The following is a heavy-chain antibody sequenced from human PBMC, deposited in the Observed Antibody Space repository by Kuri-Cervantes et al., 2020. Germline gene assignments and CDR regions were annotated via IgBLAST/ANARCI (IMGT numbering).Heavy chain of an antibody. CDR1: GGTFSSYA. CDR3: ARGVNYGDYLKWFDP. V-gene: IGHV1-69*06. Sequence: SVKVSCKASGGTFSSYAISWVRQAPGQGLEWMGGIIPIFGTANYAQKFQGRVTITADKSTSTAYMELSSLRSEDTAVYYCARGVNYGDYLKWFDPWGQGTLVTVSS. J-gene: IGHJ5*02. CDR2: IIPIFGTA. D-gene: IGHD4-17*01.